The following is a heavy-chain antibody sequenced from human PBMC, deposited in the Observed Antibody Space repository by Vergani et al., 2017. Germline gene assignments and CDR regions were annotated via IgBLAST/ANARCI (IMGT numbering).Heavy chain of an antibody. Sequence: QVQLQESGPGLVKPSQTLSLTCTASGGSISSGSYYWSWIRQPAGKGLEWIGRIYTSGSTNYNPSLKSRVTISVDTSKNQFSLKLSSVTAADTAVYYCAREKGSGSYARWGQGTLVTVSS. V-gene: IGHV4-61*02. D-gene: IGHD1-26*01. J-gene: IGHJ4*02. CDR3: AREKGSGSYAR. CDR1: GGSISSGSYY. CDR2: IYTSGST.